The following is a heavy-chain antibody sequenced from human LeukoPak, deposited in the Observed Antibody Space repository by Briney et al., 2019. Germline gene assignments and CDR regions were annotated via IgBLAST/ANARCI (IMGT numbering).Heavy chain of an antibody. CDR3: ARERSGYSYGYENYMDV. V-gene: IGHV4-59*01. D-gene: IGHD5-18*01. CDR1: GGSISSYY. CDR2: IYYSGST. J-gene: IGHJ6*03. Sequence: NPSETLSLTCTVSGGSISSYYWSWIRQPPGKGLEWIGYIYYSGSTNYNPSLKSRVTISVDTSKNQFSLKLSSVTAADTAVYYCARERSGYSYGYENYMDVWGKGTTVTVSS.